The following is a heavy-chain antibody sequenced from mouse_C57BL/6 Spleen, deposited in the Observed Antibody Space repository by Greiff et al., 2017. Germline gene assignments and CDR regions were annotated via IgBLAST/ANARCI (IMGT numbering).Heavy chain of an antibody. CDR2: IDPSDSET. J-gene: IGHJ4*01. Sequence: QVQLQQPGAELVRPGSSVKLSCKASGYTFTSYWMHWVKQRPIQGLEWIGNIDPSDSETHYNQKFKDKATLTVDKSSSTAYMQLSSLTSEDSAVYYCARGLLRTLYFDYWGQGTSVTVSS. V-gene: IGHV1-52*01. D-gene: IGHD2-3*01. CDR1: GYTFTSYW. CDR3: ARGLLRTLYFDY.